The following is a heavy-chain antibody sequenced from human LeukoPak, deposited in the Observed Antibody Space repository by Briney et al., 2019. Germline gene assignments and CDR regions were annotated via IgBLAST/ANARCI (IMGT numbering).Heavy chain of an antibody. V-gene: IGHV4-59*01. Sequence: SETLSLTCTVSGGSISSYYWSWIRQPPGKGLEWLGYIYRSGSTNYNPSLKSRVTTSVDTSKNQFSLKLSSVTAADTAVYYCARGRGYSGYDPFDYWGQGILVTVSS. J-gene: IGHJ4*02. CDR1: GGSISSYY. CDR2: IYRSGST. D-gene: IGHD5-12*01. CDR3: ARGRGYSGYDPFDY.